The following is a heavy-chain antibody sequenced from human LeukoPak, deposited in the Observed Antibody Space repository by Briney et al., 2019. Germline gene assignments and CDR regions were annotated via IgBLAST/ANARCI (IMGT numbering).Heavy chain of an antibody. Sequence: ASVKVSCKASGYTFTSYGISWVRQAPGQGLEWMGWISAYNGNTNYAQKLQGRVTMTTDTSTSTAYKELRSLRSDDTAVYYCARPSRIADAFDIWGQGTMVTVSS. CDR3: ARPSRIADAFDI. J-gene: IGHJ3*02. D-gene: IGHD2/OR15-2a*01. CDR2: ISAYNGNT. V-gene: IGHV1-18*01. CDR1: GYTFTSYG.